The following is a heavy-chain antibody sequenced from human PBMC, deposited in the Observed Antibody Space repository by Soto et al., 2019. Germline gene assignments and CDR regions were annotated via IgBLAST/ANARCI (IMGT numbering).Heavy chain of an antibody. D-gene: IGHD2-15*01. CDR3: ARAPVVAATRYY. V-gene: IGHV3-21*01. J-gene: IGHJ4*02. CDR1: TDTLSSYL. CDR2: ISSSSSYI. Sequence: GGSVLLPSAASTDTLSSYLTSLFGQAPGKGLEWVSSISSSSSYIYYADSVKGRFTISRDNAKNSLYLQMNSLRAEDTAVYYCARAPVVAATRYYWGLGTLVTVSS.